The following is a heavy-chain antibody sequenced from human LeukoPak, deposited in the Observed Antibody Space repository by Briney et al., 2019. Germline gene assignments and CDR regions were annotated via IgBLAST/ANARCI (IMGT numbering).Heavy chain of an antibody. Sequence: PGGSLRLSCAASGFTFSSFNMNWVRQTPGKGLEWVSSISSRQNDVQYADSLEGRFTISRDNAKNSLYLQMNTLRAEDTAVYFCAREVDSGWNYFDLWGQGTLVTVSS. CDR3: AREVDSGWNYFDL. V-gene: IGHV3-21*01. D-gene: IGHD6-19*01. J-gene: IGHJ4*02. CDR2: ISSRQNDV. CDR1: GFTFSSFN.